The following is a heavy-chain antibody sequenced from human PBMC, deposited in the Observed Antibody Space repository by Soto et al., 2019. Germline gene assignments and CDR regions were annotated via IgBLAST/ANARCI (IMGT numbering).Heavy chain of an antibody. Sequence: ASVKVSCKASGGTFSSYAISWVRQAPGQGLEWMGGIIPIFGTANYAQKFQGRVTITADESTSTAYMELSSLRSEDTAVYYCARDTYYYGSGAYGMDVWGQGTTVTVSS. J-gene: IGHJ6*02. CDR3: ARDTYYYGSGAYGMDV. CDR1: GGTFSSYA. CDR2: IIPIFGTA. D-gene: IGHD3-10*01. V-gene: IGHV1-69*13.